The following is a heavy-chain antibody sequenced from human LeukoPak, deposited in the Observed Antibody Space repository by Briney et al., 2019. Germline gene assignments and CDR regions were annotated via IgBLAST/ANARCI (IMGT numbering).Heavy chain of an antibody. CDR1: GGSISSSNW. V-gene: IGHV4-4*02. CDR3: ASLRPARFDP. CDR2: IYHSGST. Sequence: SETLSLTCAVSGGSISSSNWWSWVRQPPGKGLEWIGEIYHSGSTNYNPSLKSRVTISVDTSKNQFSLKLSSVTAADTAVYYCASLRPARFDPWGQGTLVTVSS. J-gene: IGHJ5*02.